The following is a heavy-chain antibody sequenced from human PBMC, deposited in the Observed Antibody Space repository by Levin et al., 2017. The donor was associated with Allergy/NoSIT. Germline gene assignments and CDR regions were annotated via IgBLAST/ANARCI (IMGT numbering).Heavy chain of an antibody. D-gene: IGHD3-10*01. CDR2: IGGTGGST. CDR3: AKEVYGSPGLYYYGLDV. J-gene: IGHJ6*02. V-gene: IGHV3-23*01. CDR1: GFIFSSYP. Sequence: PGGSLRLSCAASGFIFSSYPMNWVRQAPGKGLEWVSAIGGTGGSTYYADSVKGRFTISRDNSKNTVYLEMNSLRAEDTAVYYCAKEVYGSPGLYYYGLDVWGQGTTVIVSS.